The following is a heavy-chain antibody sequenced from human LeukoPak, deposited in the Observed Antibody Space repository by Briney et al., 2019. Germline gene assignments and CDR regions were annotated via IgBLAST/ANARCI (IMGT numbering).Heavy chain of an antibody. CDR2: INPNSGGT. J-gene: IGHJ4*02. V-gene: IGHV1-2*02. D-gene: IGHD4-23*01. Sequence: ASVKVSCKASGYTFTGYYMHWVRQAPGQGLEWMGWINPNSGGTNYAQKFQGRVTMTRDTSISTAYMDRSRLRSDHTAVYYCARSYGGPIDYWGQGTLVTVSS. CDR3: ARSYGGPIDY. CDR1: GYTFTGYY.